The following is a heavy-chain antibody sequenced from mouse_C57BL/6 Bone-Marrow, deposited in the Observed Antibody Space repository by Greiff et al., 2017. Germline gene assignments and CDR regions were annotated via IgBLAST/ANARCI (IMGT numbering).Heavy chain of an antibody. CDR1: GYTFTDYE. J-gene: IGHJ4*01. Sequence: QVQLKESGAELVRPGASVTLSCKASGYTFTDYEMHWVKQTPVHGLEWIGAIDPETGGTAYNQKFKGKAILTADKSSSTAYMEIRSLTSEDSAVYYSTRWRNYCGSIYGARDDWGKGTSVTVSS. D-gene: IGHD1-1*01. CDR3: TRWRNYCGSIYGARDD. CDR2: IDPETGGT. V-gene: IGHV1-15*01.